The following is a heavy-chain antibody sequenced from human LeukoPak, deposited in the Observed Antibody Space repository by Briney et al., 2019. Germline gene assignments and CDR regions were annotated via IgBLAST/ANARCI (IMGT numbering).Heavy chain of an antibody. J-gene: IGHJ4*02. Sequence: PETLSLTCTVSGGSISSYYWSWIRQPPGKGLEWIGYIYYSGSTNYNPSLKSRVTISVDTSKNQFSLKLSSVTAADTAVYYCASGSYSDYWGQGTLVTVSS. D-gene: IGHD1-26*01. CDR3: ASGSYSDY. CDR1: GGSISSYY. CDR2: IYYSGST. V-gene: IGHV4-59*01.